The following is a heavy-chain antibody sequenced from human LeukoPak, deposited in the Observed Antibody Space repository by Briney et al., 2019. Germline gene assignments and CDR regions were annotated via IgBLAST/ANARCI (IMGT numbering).Heavy chain of an antibody. CDR1: GFTFSSYG. V-gene: IGHV3-30*03. CDR2: ISYDGSNK. D-gene: IGHD5-12*01. J-gene: IGHJ4*02. Sequence: GGSLRLSCAASGFTFSSYGMHWVRQAPGKGLEWVAVISYDGSNKYYADSVKGRFTISRDNSKNTLYLQMNSLRGEDTAVYYCATSGYDSRSANGHWGQGTLVTVSP. CDR3: ATSGYDSRSANGH.